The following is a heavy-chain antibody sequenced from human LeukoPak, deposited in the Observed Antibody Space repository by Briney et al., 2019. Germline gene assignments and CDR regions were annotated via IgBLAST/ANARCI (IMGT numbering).Heavy chain of an antibody. D-gene: IGHD3-16*01. V-gene: IGHV1-69*01. Sequence: SVTVSCKASGNSISNYAVSWVRQAPGQGFEWMGGIIPIFGTADYAQKFQGRVTITADQSTSTTYMALSSLKSEDTATYYCTTRACHAGGCSSSFYYYYGLHFWGQGTTVSVSS. CDR2: IIPIFGTA. J-gene: IGHJ6*02. CDR3: TTRACHAGGCSSSFYYYYGLHF. CDR1: GNSISNYA.